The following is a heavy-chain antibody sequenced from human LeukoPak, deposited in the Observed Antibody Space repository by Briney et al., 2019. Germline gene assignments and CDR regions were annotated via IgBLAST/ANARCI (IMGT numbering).Heavy chain of an antibody. J-gene: IGHJ4*02. CDR2: IYSGGIT. D-gene: IGHD2-21*01. CDR1: GFTVSTNY. V-gene: IGHV3-66*04. CDR3: ARHSGGDSYGYYFDY. Sequence: GGSLRLSCAASGFTVSTNYMSWVRQAPGKGLEWVSVIYSGGITYYAASVKGSFTISRDNSKNTLSLQMNSLRAEDTAVYYCARHSGGDSYGYYFDYWGQGTLVTVSS.